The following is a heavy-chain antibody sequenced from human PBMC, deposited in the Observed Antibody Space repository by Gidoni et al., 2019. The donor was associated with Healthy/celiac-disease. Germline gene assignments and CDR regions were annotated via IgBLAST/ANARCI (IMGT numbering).Heavy chain of an antibody. CDR1: GFTFDDYA. Sequence: EVQLVDSGGGLVHPGWSLRLSCAASGFTFDDYAMHWVRQAPGKGLEWVSGISWNSVSIGYADSVKGRFTISRDNAKNSLYLQMNSLRAEDTALYYCAKDRAVAGKIYWYFDLWGRGTLVTVSS. D-gene: IGHD6-19*01. V-gene: IGHV3-9*01. J-gene: IGHJ2*01. CDR3: AKDRAVAGKIYWYFDL. CDR2: ISWNSVSI.